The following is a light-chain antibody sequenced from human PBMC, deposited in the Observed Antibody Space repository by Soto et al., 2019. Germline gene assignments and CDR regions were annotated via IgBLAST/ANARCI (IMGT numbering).Light chain of an antibody. CDR2: ATS. V-gene: IGKV1-27*01. CDR3: HKYTLAPT. J-gene: IGKJ4*01. Sequence: DIQLTQSPSSLSASVGDRVTITCRASQAISSYLAWYQQKPGKVPELLLYATSTLQSGAPSRFSGSGSGTDFPLTISSLQPEDVATRYCHKYTLAPTFGGGTKVESK. CDR1: QAISSY.